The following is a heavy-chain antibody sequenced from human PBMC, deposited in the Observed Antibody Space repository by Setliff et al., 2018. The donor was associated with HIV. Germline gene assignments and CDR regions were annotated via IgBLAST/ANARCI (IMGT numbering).Heavy chain of an antibody. Sequence: PSETLSPTCAVPGDSMSRGDYSWNWIRQSPGTGLEWIGYIYPSRLTYYNPSLTNRVTMSIDRSKKQFSLNLSSVTAADTALYFCVREGAGSGSYYLDFWGQGILVTVSS. V-gene: IGHV4-30-2*06. J-gene: IGHJ4*02. D-gene: IGHD3-10*01. CDR1: GDSMSRGDYS. CDR3: VREGAGSGSYYLDF. CDR2: IYPSRLT.